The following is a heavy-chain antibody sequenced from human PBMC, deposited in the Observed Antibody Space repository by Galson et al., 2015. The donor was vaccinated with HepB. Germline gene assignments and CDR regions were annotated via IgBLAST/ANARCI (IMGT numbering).Heavy chain of an antibody. CDR2: ISYDGSNK. J-gene: IGHJ4*02. CDR1: GFTFSSYA. V-gene: IGHV3-30-3*01. D-gene: IGHD3-3*01. Sequence: SLRLSCAASGFTFSSYAMHWVRQAPGKGLEWVAVISYDGSNKYYADSVKGRFTISRDNSKNTLYLQMNSLRAEDTAVYYCAREDWSGYYIFDYWGQGTLVTVSS. CDR3: AREDWSGYYIFDY.